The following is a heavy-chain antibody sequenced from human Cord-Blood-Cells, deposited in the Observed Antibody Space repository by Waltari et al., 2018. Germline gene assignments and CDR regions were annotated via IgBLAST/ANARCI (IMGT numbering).Heavy chain of an antibody. Sequence: QVQLVESGGGVVQPGRSLRLSCAASGFTFSSYAMHWVRQAPGKGLEWVAVISNDGSNKYYADSVKGRFTISRDNSKNTLYLQMNSLRAEDTAVYYCARVAHEYSSSYYFDYWGQGTLVTVSS. D-gene: IGHD6-6*01. CDR2: ISNDGSNK. J-gene: IGHJ4*02. CDR1: GFTFSSYA. V-gene: IGHV3-30-3*01. CDR3: ARVAHEYSSSYYFDY.